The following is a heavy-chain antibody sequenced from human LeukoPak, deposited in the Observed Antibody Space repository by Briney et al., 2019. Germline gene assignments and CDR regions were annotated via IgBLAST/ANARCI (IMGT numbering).Heavy chain of an antibody. D-gene: IGHD6-19*01. CDR1: GGSISSGGYY. J-gene: IGHJ4*02. Sequence: SQTLSLTCTVSGGSISSGGYYWSWIRQPPGKGLEWIGYIYHSGSTYYNPSLKSRVTISVDTSKNQFSLKLSSVTAADTAVYYCARDPKQWLATDYWGQGTLVTVSS. V-gene: IGHV4-30-2*01. CDR3: ARDPKQWLATDY. CDR2: IYHSGST.